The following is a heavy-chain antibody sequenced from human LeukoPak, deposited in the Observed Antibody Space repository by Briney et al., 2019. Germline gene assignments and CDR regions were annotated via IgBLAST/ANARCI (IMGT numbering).Heavy chain of an antibody. Sequence: ASVKVSCKASGYTFISYGVTWVRQAPGQGLEWMGWISGYNGYTNYAQNFQDRVTMTTGTSTNTAYMELRSLRSDDTAVYYCARDARAVAGDFDYWGQGTLVTVSS. CDR1: GYTFISYG. V-gene: IGHV1-18*01. CDR2: ISGYNGYT. D-gene: IGHD6-19*01. CDR3: ARDARAVAGDFDY. J-gene: IGHJ4*02.